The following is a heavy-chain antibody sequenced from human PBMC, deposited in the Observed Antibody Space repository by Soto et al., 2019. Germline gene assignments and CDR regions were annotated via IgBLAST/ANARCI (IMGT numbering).Heavy chain of an antibody. CDR3: ARAVLPATAPFDY. CDR2: IYYSGST. Sequence: LSLTCIVSGGSISNYYWSWIRQPPGKGLEWIGNIYYSGSTNYNPSLQSRVTISVDTSKNQFSLKLSSVTAADTAVYYCARAVLPATAPFDYWGQGTLVTVSS. D-gene: IGHD2-2*01. V-gene: IGHV4-59*01. CDR1: GGSISNYY. J-gene: IGHJ4*02.